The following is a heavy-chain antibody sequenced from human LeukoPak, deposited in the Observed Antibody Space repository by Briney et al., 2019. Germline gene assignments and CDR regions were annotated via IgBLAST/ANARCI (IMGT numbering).Heavy chain of an antibody. Sequence: PGGSLRLSCAASGFTFSSYGMHWVRQAPGKGLEWVAFIRYDGGNKYYADSVKGRFTISRDNSKNSLYLQMNSLRAEDTAVYYCARRFWSGYYNWFDPWGQGTLVTVSS. V-gene: IGHV3-30*02. J-gene: IGHJ5*02. CDR1: GFTFSSYG. CDR2: IRYDGGNK. D-gene: IGHD3-3*01. CDR3: ARRFWSGYYNWFDP.